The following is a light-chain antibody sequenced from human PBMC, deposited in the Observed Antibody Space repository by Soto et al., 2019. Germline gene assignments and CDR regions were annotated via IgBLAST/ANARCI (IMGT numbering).Light chain of an antibody. V-gene: IGKV3-15*01. J-gene: IGKJ1*01. Sequence: EIVMTQSPATLSVSPGERDTISCRASQSVSSNLAWYQQKPGQAPRLLIYGASTRATGIPARFSGSGSGTEFTLTISSLQSEDFAVYYCQQYNNFWTFGQGTKVDIK. CDR1: QSVSSN. CDR2: GAS. CDR3: QQYNNFWT.